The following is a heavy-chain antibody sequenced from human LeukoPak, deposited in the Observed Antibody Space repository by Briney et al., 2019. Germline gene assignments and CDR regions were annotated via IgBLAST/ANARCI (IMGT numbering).Heavy chain of an antibody. CDR3: ARDKSIAAAGPAEYFQH. CDR2: IWYDGSNK. D-gene: IGHD6-13*01. J-gene: IGHJ1*01. Sequence: GRSLRLSCAASGFTFSNYAMHWVRQAPGKGLEWVAVIWYDGSNKYYADSVKGRFTISRDNSKNTLYLQMNSLRAEDTAVYYCARDKSIAAAGPAEYFQHWGQGTLVTVSS. V-gene: IGHV3-30*04. CDR1: GFTFSNYA.